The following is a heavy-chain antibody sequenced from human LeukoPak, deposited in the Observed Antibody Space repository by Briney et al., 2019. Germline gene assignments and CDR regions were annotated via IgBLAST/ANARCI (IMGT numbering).Heavy chain of an antibody. CDR1: GGSFSGYY. V-gene: IGHV4-34*01. CDR3: ARGWGASQDY. D-gene: IGHD1-26*01. J-gene: IGHJ4*02. Sequence: SETLSLTCAVYGGSFSGYYWSWIRQPPGKGLEWIGEINHSGSTNYNPSLKSRVTISVDTSKNQFSLKLSSVTAADTAVYYCARGWGASQDYWGQGTLVTVSS. CDR2: INHSGST.